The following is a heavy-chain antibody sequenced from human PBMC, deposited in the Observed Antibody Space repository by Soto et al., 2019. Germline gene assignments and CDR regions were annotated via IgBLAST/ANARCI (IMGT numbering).Heavy chain of an antibody. CDR2: ISSSSSTI. D-gene: IGHD3-10*01. J-gene: IGHJ4*02. CDR3: ASIPRRMVRLFDD. V-gene: IGHV3-48*01. CDR1: GFTFSSYS. Sequence: GGSLRLSCAASGFTFSSYSMNWVRQAPGKGLEWVSYISSSSSTIYYADSVKGRFTISRDNAKNSLYLQMNSLRAEDTAVYYCASIPRRMVRLFDDWGQGTLVTVSS.